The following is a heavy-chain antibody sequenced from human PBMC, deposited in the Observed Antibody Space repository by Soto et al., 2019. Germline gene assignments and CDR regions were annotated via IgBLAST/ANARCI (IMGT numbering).Heavy chain of an antibody. V-gene: IGHV3-23*01. D-gene: IGHD6-13*01. J-gene: IGHJ4*02. CDR1: GFTFTNCV. CDR2: ITTNGHT. CDR3: EKGLLKGRWYTAD. Sequence: PGESLKISCETSGFTFTNCVMTWVRQPPGKRLEWVSVITTNGHTDYADSVKGRFTISRDNSKNTVYLQLNSLRAEDTTIYYCEKGLLKGRWYTADWGQETLDTVSS.